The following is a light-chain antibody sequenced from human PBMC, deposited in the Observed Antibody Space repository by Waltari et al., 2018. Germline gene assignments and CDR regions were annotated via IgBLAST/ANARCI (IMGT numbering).Light chain of an antibody. CDR1: AMPKQY. Sequence: SYELTQPPSVSVSPGQTARITCSGDAMPKQYAHWYQQKPSQAPVLIIYKDNERPSGIPGRLSGSTSGTTGTLTISGVQADDEADYYCQSSDSIETWVFGGGTKLTVL. CDR2: KDN. J-gene: IGLJ3*02. CDR3: QSSDSIETWV. V-gene: IGLV3-25*03.